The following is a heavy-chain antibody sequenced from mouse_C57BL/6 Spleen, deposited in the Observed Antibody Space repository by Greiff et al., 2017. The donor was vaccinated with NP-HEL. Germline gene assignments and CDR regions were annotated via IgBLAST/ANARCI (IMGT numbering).Heavy chain of an antibody. J-gene: IGHJ4*01. CDR3: ARDGNYGFYYAMDY. CDR2: INPNNGGT. D-gene: IGHD2-1*01. V-gene: IGHV1-22*01. CDR1: GYTFTDYN. Sequence: VQLKQSGPELVKPGASVKMSCKASGYTFTDYNMHWVKQSHGKSLEWIGYINPNNGGTSYNQKFKGKATLTVNKSSSTAYMELRSLTSEDSAVYYCARDGNYGFYYAMDYWGQGTSVTVSS.